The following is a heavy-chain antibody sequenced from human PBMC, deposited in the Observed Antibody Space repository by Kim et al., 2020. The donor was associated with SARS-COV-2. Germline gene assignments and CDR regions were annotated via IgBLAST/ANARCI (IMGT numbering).Heavy chain of an antibody. CDR2: TSGGGSST. V-gene: IGHV3-23*01. Sequence: GGSLRLSCAASGFNFSDYAMSWVRQAPGKGLEWVAATSGGGSSTYYAVSVRGRFTISRDSSQKTVYLQMNSLRAEDTAIYYCAKGARGKTLYYFYMDVWVKGTTVTVS. CDR1: GFNFSDYA. J-gene: IGHJ6*03. CDR3: AKGARGKTLYYFYMDV.